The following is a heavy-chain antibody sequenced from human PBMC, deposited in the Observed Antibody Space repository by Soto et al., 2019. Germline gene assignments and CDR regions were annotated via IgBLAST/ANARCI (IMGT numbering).Heavy chain of an antibody. Sequence: SETLSLTCTVSGGSISSYYWSWIRQPPGKGLEWIGYIYYSGSTNYNPSLKSRVTISVDTSKNQFSLKLSSVTAADTAVYYCARDAVPSYGMDVWGQGTTVTVSS. J-gene: IGHJ6*02. CDR1: GGSISSYY. CDR3: ARDAVPSYGMDV. CDR2: IYYSGST. V-gene: IGHV4-59*01.